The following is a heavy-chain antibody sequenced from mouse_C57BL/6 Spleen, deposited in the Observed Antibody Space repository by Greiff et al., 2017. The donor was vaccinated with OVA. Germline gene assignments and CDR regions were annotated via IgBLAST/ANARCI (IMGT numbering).Heavy chain of an antibody. J-gene: IGHJ4*01. D-gene: IGHD2-1*01. V-gene: IGHV5-9-1*02. CDR2: ISGGGDYI. Sequence: EVKLVESGEGLVKPGGSLKLSCAASGFTFSSYAMSWVRQTPEKRLEWVAYISGGGDYIYYADTVKGRFTISRDNARNTLYLQMSSLKSEDTAMYYCTSYYGNYGYAMDYWGQGTSVTVSS. CDR3: TSYYGNYGYAMDY. CDR1: GFTFSSYA.